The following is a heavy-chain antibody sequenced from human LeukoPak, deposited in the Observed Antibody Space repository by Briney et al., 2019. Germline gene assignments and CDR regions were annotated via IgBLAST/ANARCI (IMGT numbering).Heavy chain of an antibody. CDR2: ISSSSSYI. CDR1: GFTFSSYS. CDR3: ARVQVATHSFDI. J-gene: IGHJ3*02. D-gene: IGHD5-12*01. V-gene: IGHV3-21*01. Sequence: GGSLRLSCAASGFTFSSYSMDWVRQAPGKGPEWVSSISSSSSYISYADSVKGRFTISRDNAKNSLSLQMNSLRAEDTAVYYCARVQVATHSFDIWGQGTMVTVSS.